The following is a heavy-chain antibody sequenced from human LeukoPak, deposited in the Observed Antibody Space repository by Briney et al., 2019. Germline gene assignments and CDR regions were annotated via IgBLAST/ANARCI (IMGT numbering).Heavy chain of an antibody. CDR3: AKRYYDSSGYYKSYYFDY. Sequence: PGGPLSLSGQASGSPARTNPLTGSGQAPGKGLEWVSSIFGSGGSTFHADSVKGRFTISRDNSKNTLYLQMNSLRAEDTAVYYCAKRYYDSSGYYKSYYFDYWGQGTLVTVSS. J-gene: IGHJ4*02. D-gene: IGHD3-22*01. V-gene: IGHV3-23*01. CDR1: GSPARTNP. CDR2: IFGSGGST.